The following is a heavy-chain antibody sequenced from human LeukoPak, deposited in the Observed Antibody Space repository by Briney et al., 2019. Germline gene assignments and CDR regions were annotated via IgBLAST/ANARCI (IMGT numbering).Heavy chain of an antibody. CDR2: IISSSSII. CDR1: GFTFSSYS. D-gene: IGHD2-15*01. Sequence: PGGSLRLSCAASGFTFSSYSMNWVRQAPGKGLEWVSYIISSSSIISYADSVKGRFTISRDNAKNSLFLQMNGLRAEDTAVYSCASTKCSGTNCYSDYWGQGTLVTVSS. V-gene: IGHV3-48*04. CDR3: ASTKCSGTNCYSDY. J-gene: IGHJ4*02.